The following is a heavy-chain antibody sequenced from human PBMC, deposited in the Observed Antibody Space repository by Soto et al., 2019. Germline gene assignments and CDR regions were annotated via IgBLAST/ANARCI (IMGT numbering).Heavy chain of an antibody. J-gene: IGHJ1*01. V-gene: IGHV1-2*04. CDR3: AIIAVAGTGYFQH. D-gene: IGHD6-19*01. CDR2: INPNSGGT. CDR1: GYTFTGYY. Sequence: GASVKVSCKASGYTFTGYYMHWVRQAPGQGLEWMGWINPNSGGTNYAQKFQGWVTMTRDTSISTAYMELSRLRSDDTAVYYCAIIAVAGTGYFQHWGQGTLVTVSS.